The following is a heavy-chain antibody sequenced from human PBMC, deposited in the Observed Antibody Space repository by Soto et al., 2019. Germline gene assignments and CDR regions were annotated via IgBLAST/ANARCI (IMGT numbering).Heavy chain of an antibody. CDR3: ARDLSPPGEFFYEAFDV. Sequence: EVQLVESGGGLVQPWESLRLSCAASGFTFSAFWMTWLRQAPGKGLEWVANIKRDGTVTHYGDSVEGRCTLSRDNAQNSLLLQLNRLRPEDTAMYYCARDLSPPGEFFYEAFDVWGPGTFVTVSS. V-gene: IGHV3-7*04. CDR2: IKRDGTVT. CDR1: GFTFSAFW. J-gene: IGHJ3*01. D-gene: IGHD2-21*01.